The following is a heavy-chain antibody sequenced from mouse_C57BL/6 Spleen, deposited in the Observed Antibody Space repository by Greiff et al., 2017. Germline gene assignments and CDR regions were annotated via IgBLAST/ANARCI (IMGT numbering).Heavy chain of an antibody. Sequence: QVQLQQSGAELVRPGTSVKMSCKASGYTFTNYWIGWAKQRPGHGLEWIGDIYPGGGYTNYNEKFKGKATLTADKSSSTAYMQFSSLTSEDSAIYYCARGSSGWHYLDYWGQGTTLTVSS. CDR2: IYPGGGYT. CDR1: GYTFTNYW. CDR3: ARGSSGWHYLDY. J-gene: IGHJ2*01. V-gene: IGHV1-63*01. D-gene: IGHD3-2*02.